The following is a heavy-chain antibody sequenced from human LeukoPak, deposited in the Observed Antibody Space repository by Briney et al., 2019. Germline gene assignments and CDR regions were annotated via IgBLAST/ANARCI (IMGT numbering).Heavy chain of an antibody. J-gene: IGHJ3*02. CDR1: GYTFTGYY. CDR2: INPNSGDT. Sequence: GASVKVSCKASGYTFTGYYIHWVRQAPGQRLECMGWINPNSGDTNYAPKFQGRVTMTRDTSISTAYMELSRLRSDDTAVYYCARSREHTFDIWGQGTMVTVSS. D-gene: IGHD1-26*01. V-gene: IGHV1-2*02. CDR3: ARSREHTFDI.